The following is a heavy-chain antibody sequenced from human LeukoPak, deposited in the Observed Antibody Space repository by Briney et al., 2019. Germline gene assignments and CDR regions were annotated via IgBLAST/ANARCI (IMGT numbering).Heavy chain of an antibody. CDR2: ISCSGGST. V-gene: IGHV3-23*01. J-gene: IGHJ6*02. Sequence: GGSLRLSCAASGFTFSSYAMSWVRQAPGKGLEWVSAISCSGGSTYYADSVKGRFTISRDNSKNTLYLQMNSLRADDTAVYDCAKTVCGRNYYYYGMDVWAQGTRVSVSS. CDR1: GFTFSSYA. D-gene: IGHD2-8*01. CDR3: AKTVCGRNYYYYGMDV.